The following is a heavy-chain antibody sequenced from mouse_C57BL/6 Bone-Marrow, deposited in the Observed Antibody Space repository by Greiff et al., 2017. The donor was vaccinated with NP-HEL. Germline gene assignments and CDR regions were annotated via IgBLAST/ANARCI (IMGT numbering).Heavy chain of an antibody. J-gene: IGHJ1*03. CDR1: GFTFTDYY. CDR3: ARSPYYYGSSFYWYFDV. D-gene: IGHD1-1*01. Sequence: EVKLMESGGGLVQPGGSLSFSCAASGFTFTDYYMSWVRQPPGKALEWLGFIRNKANGYTTEYSASVKGRFTISRDNSQSILYLQMNALRAEDSATYYCARSPYYYGSSFYWYFDVWGTGTTVTVSS. V-gene: IGHV7-3*01. CDR2: IRNKANGYTT.